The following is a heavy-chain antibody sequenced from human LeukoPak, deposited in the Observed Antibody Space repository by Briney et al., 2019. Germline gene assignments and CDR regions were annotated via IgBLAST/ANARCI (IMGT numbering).Heavy chain of an antibody. CDR2: IKTDGSEK. CDR3: ATYSSLIGREFQY. CDR1: GYSFTSCW. D-gene: IGHD3-22*01. J-gene: IGHJ1*01. Sequence: GEALKISCKGSGYSFTSCWIGWVRQAPGKGLQWVANIKTDGSEKYYVDSVKGRFTISRDNAKNSLYLQMNSLRAEDTAVYYCATYSSLIGREFQYWGQGTLLTVSS. V-gene: IGHV3-7*01.